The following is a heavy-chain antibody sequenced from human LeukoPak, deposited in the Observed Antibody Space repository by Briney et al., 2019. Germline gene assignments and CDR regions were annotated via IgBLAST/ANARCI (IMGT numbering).Heavy chain of an antibody. CDR1: GFAFSDSD. J-gene: IGHJ3*02. CDR2: IRSKANTYAT. V-gene: IGHV3-73*01. Sequence: GGSLRLSCAASGFAFSDSDMYWVRQAPGKGLEWVGRIRSKANTYATAYTVSVKGRFTISIDDSKNTAHLQMTRLTTEDTAVYYCTRRAWGSGWGAFDIWGQGTM. CDR3: TRRAWGSGWGAFDI. D-gene: IGHD6-19*01.